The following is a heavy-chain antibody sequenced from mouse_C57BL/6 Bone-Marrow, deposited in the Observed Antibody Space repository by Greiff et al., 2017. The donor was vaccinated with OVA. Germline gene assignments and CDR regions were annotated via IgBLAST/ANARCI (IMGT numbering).Heavy chain of an antibody. CDR2: IYPRSGNT. CDR1: GYTFTSSG. D-gene: IGHD3-2*02. V-gene: IGHV1-81*01. CDR3: VQATAY. J-gene: IGHJ3*01. Sequence: VQLQQSGAELARPGASVKLSCKASGYTFTSSGISWVKQRTGQGLEWIGEIYPRSGNTYYNEKFKGKATLTADKSSSTAYMELRSLTSEDSAVYFCVQATAYWGQGTLVTVSA.